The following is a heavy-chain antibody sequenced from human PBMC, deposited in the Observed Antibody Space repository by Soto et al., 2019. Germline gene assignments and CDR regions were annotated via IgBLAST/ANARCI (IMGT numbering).Heavy chain of an antibody. V-gene: IGHV4-30-4*08. J-gene: IGHJ6*02. D-gene: IGHD2-21*02. Sequence: SETLSLTCTVFGGSISYEYYHWTWIRQSPGKGLEWIGYVHYSGSIIYNPSFKSRVTISVDTSKNQFSLQLSSVTAADTAVYFCAREDDGGDRDYYGLDVWGQGTTVTVSS. CDR1: GGSISYEYYH. CDR2: VHYSGSI. CDR3: AREDDGGDRDYYGLDV.